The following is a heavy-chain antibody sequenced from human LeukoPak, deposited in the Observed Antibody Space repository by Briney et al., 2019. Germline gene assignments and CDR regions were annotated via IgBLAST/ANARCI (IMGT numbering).Heavy chain of an antibody. V-gene: IGHV3-23*01. Sequence: AGGSLRLSCAASGFTFSSYATSWVRQAPGKGLEWVSAISGSGGSTYYADSVKGRFSISRDNSKNTLHLQMNSLRAEDTAVYYCAKTKDDNSGYYDYWGQGTLVTVSS. J-gene: IGHJ4*02. CDR3: AKTKDDNSGYYDY. D-gene: IGHD3-22*01. CDR2: ISGSGGST. CDR1: GFTFSSYA.